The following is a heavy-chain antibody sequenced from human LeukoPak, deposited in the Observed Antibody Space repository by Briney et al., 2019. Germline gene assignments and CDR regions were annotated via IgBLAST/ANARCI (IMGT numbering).Heavy chain of an antibody. V-gene: IGHV4-34*01. CDR3: ARGKGI. CDR2: IFYSGST. CDR1: GGSFSGYY. Sequence: SETLSLTCAVYGGSFSGYYWGRIRQPPGKGLEWIGNIFYSGSTYYNPSLKSRVTISVDTSKNQFSLNLNSVTAADTAVYYCARGKGIWGQGTMVTVSS. J-gene: IGHJ3*02.